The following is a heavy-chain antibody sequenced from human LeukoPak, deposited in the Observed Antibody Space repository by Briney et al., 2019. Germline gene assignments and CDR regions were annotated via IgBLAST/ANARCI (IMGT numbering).Heavy chain of an antibody. CDR3: ARARRGYSGYEDY. Sequence: PGGSLRLSCAASGFTFSSYSMNWVRQAPGKGLEWVSSISSSSGYIYYADSVKGRFTISRDNAKNSLYLQMNSLRAEDTALYHCARARRGYSGYEDYWGQGTLVTVSS. CDR1: GFTFSSYS. J-gene: IGHJ4*02. V-gene: IGHV3-21*04. D-gene: IGHD5-12*01. CDR2: ISSSSGYI.